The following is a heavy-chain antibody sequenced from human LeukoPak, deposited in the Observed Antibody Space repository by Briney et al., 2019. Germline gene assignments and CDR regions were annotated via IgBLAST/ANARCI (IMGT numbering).Heavy chain of an antibody. V-gene: IGHV4-59*01. CDR3: ARTGWNTPFDY. Sequence: TSETLSLTCTVSGASISSYYWTWIRQSPGQGLEWIGYIYHTGATSCNPSLKSRVTMSIDTSKNQFSLKLSSVTAADTAVYYCARTGWNTPFDYWGQGTLVTVSS. D-gene: IGHD1-1*01. J-gene: IGHJ4*02. CDR1: GASISSYY. CDR2: IYHTGAT.